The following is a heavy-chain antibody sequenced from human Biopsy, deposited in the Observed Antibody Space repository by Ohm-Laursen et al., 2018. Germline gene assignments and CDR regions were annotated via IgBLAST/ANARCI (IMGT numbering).Heavy chain of an antibody. CDR1: GYTFTGQY. CDR3: TKGQDLRGGAEYFQH. Sequence: ASVKVSCKASGYTFTGQYLHWVRQIPGQGLEWMGWINPHSGTTKFAQDFQGRASITRDTSITRAYMELTRLRSDDTAVYYCTKGQDLRGGAEYFQHWGQGALVTVSS. J-gene: IGHJ1*01. CDR2: INPHSGTT. V-gene: IGHV1-2*02. D-gene: IGHD2-15*01.